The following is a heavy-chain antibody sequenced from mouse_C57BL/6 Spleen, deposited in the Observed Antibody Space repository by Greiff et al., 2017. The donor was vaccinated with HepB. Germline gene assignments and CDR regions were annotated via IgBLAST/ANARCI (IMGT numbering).Heavy chain of an antibody. CDR1: GYAFSSSW. D-gene: IGHD2-4*01. CDR3: ARGHDYDGFAY. Sequence: QVQLQQSGPELVKPGASVKIFCKASGYAFSSSWMNWVKQRPGKGLEWIGRIYPGDGDTNYNGKFKGKATLTADKSSSTAYMQLSSLTSEDSAVYFCARGHDYDGFAYWGQGTLVTVSA. J-gene: IGHJ3*01. CDR2: IYPGDGDT. V-gene: IGHV1-82*01.